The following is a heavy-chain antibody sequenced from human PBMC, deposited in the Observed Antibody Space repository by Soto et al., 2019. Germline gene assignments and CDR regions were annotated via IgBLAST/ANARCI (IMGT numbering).Heavy chain of an antibody. V-gene: IGHV4-31*03. CDR2: IYYSGST. Sequence: QVQLQESGPGLVKPSQTLSLTCTVSGGSISSGGYYWSWIRQHPGKGLEWIGYIYYSGSTYYNPSLKSRVTISVDTSKNQFSLKLSSVTAADTAVYYCARVTGYSSSYYYYFDYWGQGTLVTVSS. CDR3: ARVTGYSSSYYYYFDY. J-gene: IGHJ4*02. D-gene: IGHD6-13*01. CDR1: GGSISSGGYY.